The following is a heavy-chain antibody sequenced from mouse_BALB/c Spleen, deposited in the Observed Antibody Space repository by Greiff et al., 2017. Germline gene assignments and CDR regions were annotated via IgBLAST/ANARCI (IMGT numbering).Heavy chain of an antibody. CDR1: GYTFTSYW. CDR2: IDPSDSET. D-gene: IGHD2-14*01. V-gene: IGHV1-69*02. CDR3: ARGSTTFAMDY. Sequence: QVQLQQPGAELVKPGAPVKLSCKASGYTFTSYWMNWVKQRPGRGLEWIGRIDPSDSETHYNQKFKDKATLTVDKSSSTAYIQLSSLTSEDSAVYYCARGSTTFAMDYWGQGTSVTVSS. J-gene: IGHJ4*01.